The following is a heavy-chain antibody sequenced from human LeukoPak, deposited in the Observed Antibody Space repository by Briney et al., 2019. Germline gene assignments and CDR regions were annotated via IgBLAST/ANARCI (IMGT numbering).Heavy chain of an antibody. CDR1: GFTFSKYW. CDR2: INTDGTLT. J-gene: IGHJ4*02. D-gene: IGHD6-19*01. V-gene: IGHV3-74*01. CDR3: ATKQWLAPPPDS. Sequence: GGSLRLSRAASGFTFSKYWMLWVRQAPGEGLESGSRINTDGTLTTYPDSVKARFTVSRDNADNTMFLQMHSVRDEDTAVYYCATKQWLAPPPDSWGQGTPVTVSS.